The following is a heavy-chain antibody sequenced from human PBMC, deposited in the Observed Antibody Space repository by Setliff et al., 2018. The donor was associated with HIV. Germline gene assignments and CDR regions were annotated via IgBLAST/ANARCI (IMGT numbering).Heavy chain of an antibody. CDR1: GGSISSYY. D-gene: IGHD3-22*01. V-gene: IGHV4-4*09. CDR2: TYTSGST. Sequence: SETLSLTCTVSGGSISSYYWSWIRQPPGKGLEWIGYTYTSGSTNYNPSLKSRVTISVDTSKNQFSLKLSSVTAADTAVHYCARGLSFYDPGGFDYWGQGTLVTVSS. CDR3: ARGLSFYDPGGFDY. J-gene: IGHJ4*02.